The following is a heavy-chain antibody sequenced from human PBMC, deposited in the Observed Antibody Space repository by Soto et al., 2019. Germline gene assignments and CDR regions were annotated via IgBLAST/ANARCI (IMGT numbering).Heavy chain of an antibody. V-gene: IGHV1-3*01. J-gene: IGHJ6*02. D-gene: IGHD6-19*01. CDR3: ARNRPFKCSSGWRYYGGMDD. CDR1: GYTFISYA. Sequence: ASVKVSCKSSGYTFISYALHWVRQAPGQRLEWMGWINAGNGNTKYSQKFQGRVTITRDTPASTAYMELSSLRSEDTAVDYFARNRPFKCSSGWRYYGGMDDWGQGTPVTVSS. CDR2: INAGNGNT.